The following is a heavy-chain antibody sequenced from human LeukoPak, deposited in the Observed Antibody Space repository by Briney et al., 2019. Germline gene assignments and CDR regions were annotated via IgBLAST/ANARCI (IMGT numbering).Heavy chain of an antibody. V-gene: IGHV4-34*01. CDR1: GGPFSGYY. CDR2: INHSGST. J-gene: IGHJ4*02. D-gene: IGHD3-22*01. CDR3: ARGYYDSSGYYDY. Sequence: SETLSLTCAVYGGPFSGYYWSWIRQPPGKGLEWIGEINHSGSTNYNPSLKSRVTISVVTSKNQFSLKLSSVTAADTAVYYCARGYYDSSGYYDYWGQGTLVPVSS.